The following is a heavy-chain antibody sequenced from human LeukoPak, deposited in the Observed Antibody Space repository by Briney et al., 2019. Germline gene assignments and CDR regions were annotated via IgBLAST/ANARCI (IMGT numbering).Heavy chain of an antibody. CDR1: GYTFTIYG. V-gene: IGHV1-18*01. D-gene: IGHD6-19*01. CDR2: ISAYNGNT. CDR3: ARDLGSGWQRNFDY. Sequence: ASVTVSCKASGYTFTIYGISWVRQAPGQGREGMGWISAYNGNTNYAQKLQGRVTMTTDTSTSTAYMELRSLRSDDTAVYYCARDLGSGWQRNFDYWGQGTLVTVSS. J-gene: IGHJ4*02.